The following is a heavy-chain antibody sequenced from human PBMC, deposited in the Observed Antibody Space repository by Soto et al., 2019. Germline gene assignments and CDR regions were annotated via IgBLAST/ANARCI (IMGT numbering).Heavy chain of an antibody. CDR3: ANDIRPLFLAFYI. CDR2: ISWNSGTI. V-gene: IGHV3-9*01. J-gene: IGHJ3*02. CDR1: GFAWDDYA. Sequence: GGSLTLSCSDAGFAWDDYAVQWVRHVQTKGLEWVSGISWNSGTIGYLDSVKGRFTISRDNAKNSLYLQMNSLRAEDTALYYSANDIRPLFLAFYISAQATTVTVS.